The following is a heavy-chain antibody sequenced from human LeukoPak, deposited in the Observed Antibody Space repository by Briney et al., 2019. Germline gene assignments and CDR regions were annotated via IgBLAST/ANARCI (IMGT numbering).Heavy chain of an antibody. Sequence: GGSLRLSCAASGFTFSGFGMHWVRQAPGKGLEWVAVISFDGTKHYYADSVKGRFTIARDNSKNTLYLQMSSLRGQDTAIYYCVKDRAAVLEYWGQGTLVTVSS. CDR1: GFTFSGFG. CDR2: ISFDGTKH. V-gene: IGHV3-30*18. J-gene: IGHJ4*02. D-gene: IGHD2-15*01. CDR3: VKDRAAVLEY.